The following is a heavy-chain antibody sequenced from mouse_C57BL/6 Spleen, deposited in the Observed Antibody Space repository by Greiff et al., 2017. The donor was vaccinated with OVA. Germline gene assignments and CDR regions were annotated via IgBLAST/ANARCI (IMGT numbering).Heavy chain of an antibody. Sequence: VQLKESGPELVKPGASVKIPCKASGYTFTDYNMDWVKQSHGKSLEWIGDINPNNGGTIYNQKFKGKATLTVDKSSSTAYMELRSLTSEDTAVYYCARRGVVAHWYFDVWGTGTTVTVSS. CDR3: ARRGVVAHWYFDV. CDR2: INPNNGGT. D-gene: IGHD1-1*01. V-gene: IGHV1-18*01. J-gene: IGHJ1*03. CDR1: GYTFTDYN.